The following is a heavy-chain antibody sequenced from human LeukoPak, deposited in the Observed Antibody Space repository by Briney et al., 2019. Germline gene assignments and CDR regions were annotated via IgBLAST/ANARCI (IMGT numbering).Heavy chain of an antibody. D-gene: IGHD6-6*01. V-gene: IGHV3-33*01. CDR1: GFTFRNYA. Sequence: GRSLRLSCAASGFTFRNYAMHWVRQAPGKGLEWVAITWDDGSNKYYTDSVKGRFTISRDNSKNTLYLQMDSLRAEDTAVYYCARGALSARPSDWGPENVVTVSS. CDR3: ARGALSARPSD. J-gene: IGHJ4*02. CDR2: TWDDGSNK.